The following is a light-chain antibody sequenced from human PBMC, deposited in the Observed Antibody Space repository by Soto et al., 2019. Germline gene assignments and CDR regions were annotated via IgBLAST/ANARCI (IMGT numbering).Light chain of an antibody. CDR3: QRFDISPFP. V-gene: IGKV3-20*01. Sequence: EIVLTQSPGTLSLSPGERATLSCRASQSVSSTYLAWYQQKPGQAPRLLIYGASSRATGIPARFSGSGSGTDFALTISRLEPEDFAAYYCQRFDISPFPFGQGTKLEIK. CDR2: GAS. CDR1: QSVSSTY. J-gene: IGKJ2*01.